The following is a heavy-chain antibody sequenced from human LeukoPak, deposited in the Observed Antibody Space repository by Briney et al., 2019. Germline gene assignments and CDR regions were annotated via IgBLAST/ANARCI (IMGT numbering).Heavy chain of an antibody. J-gene: IGHJ4*02. V-gene: IGHV3-30-3*01. CDR1: GFTFSSYA. CDR2: ISYDGSNK. CDR3: ARDRGSSSWYYFDY. Sequence: GGSLRLSCAASGFTFSSYAMHWVRQAPGKGLEWVAVISYDGSNKYYADSVKGRFTISRDNSKNTLYLQMNSLRAEDTAVYYCARDRGSSSWYYFDYWGQGTLVTVSS. D-gene: IGHD6-13*01.